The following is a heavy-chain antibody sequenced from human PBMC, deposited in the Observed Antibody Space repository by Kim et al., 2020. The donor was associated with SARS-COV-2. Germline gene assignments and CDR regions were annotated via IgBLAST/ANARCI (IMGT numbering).Heavy chain of an antibody. D-gene: IGHD3-16*02. Sequence: GGSLRLSCKASGFTFSDYWRSWIRQAPGRGLEWISYITGNGINTFHAESVKGRFTISRNNFKNMLYLQMDSLRGDDTAIYYCARDRDIWGSFRLASWGQGTLVAVSP. V-gene: IGHV3-11*01. CDR3: ARDRDIWGSFRLAS. CDR2: ITGNGINT. J-gene: IGHJ4*02. CDR1: GFTFSDYW.